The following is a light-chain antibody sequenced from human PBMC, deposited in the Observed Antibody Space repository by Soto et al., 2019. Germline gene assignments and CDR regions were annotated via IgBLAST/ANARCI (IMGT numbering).Light chain of an antibody. J-gene: IGKJ5*01. V-gene: IGKV1-5*01. CDR2: DAS. Sequence: DIQMTQSPSTLSASVGDRVTITCRASQIISSWLAWYQQKPGKAPKLLIYDASSLESGVPSRFSGSGSGTEFTLTISSLQPDDFATYYCQQYNSYSPITFGQGTRLEIK. CDR1: QIISSW. CDR3: QQYNSYSPIT.